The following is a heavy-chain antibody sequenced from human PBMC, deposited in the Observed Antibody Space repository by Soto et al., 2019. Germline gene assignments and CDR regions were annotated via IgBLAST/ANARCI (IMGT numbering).Heavy chain of an antibody. CDR3: ARWEQPLFDY. CDR2: ISSDGNHK. V-gene: IGHV3-30-3*01. CDR1: GFNVSAYT. D-gene: IGHD1-26*01. Sequence: QVKLVESGGGVVQPGRSLRLSCAASGFNVSAYTMHWVRQAPGKGLEWVAVISSDGNHKYYTDSVKGRFTISRDTSTNTLYLQMNSLRAEDTAAYYCARWEQPLFDYWGQGTLVTVSS. J-gene: IGHJ4*02.